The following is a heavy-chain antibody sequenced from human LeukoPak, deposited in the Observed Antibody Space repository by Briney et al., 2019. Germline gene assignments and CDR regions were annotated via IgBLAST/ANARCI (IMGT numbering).Heavy chain of an antibody. CDR1: GGSFSGYY. Sequence: SETLSLTCAVYGGSFSGYYWSWIRQPPGKGLEWIGEINHSGSTNYNPSLKSRVTISVDTSKNQFSLNLSSVTAADTAVYYCARGRTPYWGQGTLVTVSS. CDR3: ARGRTPY. CDR2: INHSGST. J-gene: IGHJ1*01. V-gene: IGHV4-34*01.